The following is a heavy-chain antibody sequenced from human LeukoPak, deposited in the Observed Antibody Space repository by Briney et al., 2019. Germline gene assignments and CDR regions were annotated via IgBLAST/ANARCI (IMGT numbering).Heavy chain of an antibody. V-gene: IGHV3-33*01. CDR1: VFTCSGDG. Sequence: RRALRLSCASSVFTCSGDGLRWVCETPGRGRGWGAVIWKEGGNKYSADSVKGRFTISIDNSKNTLYLQMNSVRAEDTAVYYCAREHGGIGSRHDAFDIWGQGTMVTVSS. CDR3: AREHGGIGSRHDAFDI. D-gene: IGHD6-6*01. J-gene: IGHJ3*02. CDR2: IWKEGGNK.